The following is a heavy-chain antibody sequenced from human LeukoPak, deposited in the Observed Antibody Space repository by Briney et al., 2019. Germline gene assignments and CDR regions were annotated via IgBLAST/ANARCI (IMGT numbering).Heavy chain of an antibody. V-gene: IGHV4-61*02. Sequence: SEPLSLTCIVSGGSISSGSYYWSWIRQPAGKGLEWIGRIYSSRSTNYNPSLKSRVTISVDTSKNQFSLKLSSVTAADTAVYYCARVVYSGYDFRGAMDVWGKGTTVTVSS. CDR1: GGSISSGSYY. J-gene: IGHJ6*03. CDR3: ARVVYSGYDFRGAMDV. CDR2: IYSSRST. D-gene: IGHD5-12*01.